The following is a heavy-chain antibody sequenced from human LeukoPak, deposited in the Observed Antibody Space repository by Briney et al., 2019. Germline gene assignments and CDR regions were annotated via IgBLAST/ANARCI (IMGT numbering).Heavy chain of an antibody. D-gene: IGHD1-1*01. Sequence: GGSLRLSCVASGFTFSSFDMHWVRHPTGQGLEWVSTIGTASDTYYPGSVEGRFTLSRDNAKNSLYLQMNSLTAGDTAVYYCARGPPRGKYYYMDVWGKGTTVTVSS. CDR3: ARGPPRGKYYYMDV. CDR1: GFTFSSFD. CDR2: IGTASDT. V-gene: IGHV3-13*01. J-gene: IGHJ6*03.